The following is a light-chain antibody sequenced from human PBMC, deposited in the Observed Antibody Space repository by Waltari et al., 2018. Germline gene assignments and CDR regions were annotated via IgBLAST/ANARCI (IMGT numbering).Light chain of an antibody. J-gene: IGLJ3*02. CDR3: AAWDDSLSGLV. CDR1: SSNIGSNY. Sequence: QSVLTQPPSASGTPGQKVTISCNGSSSNIGSNYVYWYRQFPGTAPKLLIYKNNQRPSGVPDRFSDSKSGTSASLAINGLRSEDEADYYCAAWDDSLSGLVLGGGTKVTVL. V-gene: IGLV1-47*01. CDR2: KNN.